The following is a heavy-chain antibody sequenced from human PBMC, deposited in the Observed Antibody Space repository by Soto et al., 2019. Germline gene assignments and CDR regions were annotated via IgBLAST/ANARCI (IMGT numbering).Heavy chain of an antibody. D-gene: IGHD2-2*01. CDR2: IKSKTDGGTT. CDR1: GFTFSNAW. V-gene: IGHV3-15*07. J-gene: IGHJ4*02. Sequence: GGSLRLSCAASGFTFSNAWMNWVRQAPGKGLEWVGRIKSKTDGGTTDYAAPVKGRFTISRDDSKNTLYLQMNSLKTEDTAVYYCTTDKIVVVPAAPIHFDYWGQGTLVTVSS. CDR3: TTDKIVVVPAAPIHFDY.